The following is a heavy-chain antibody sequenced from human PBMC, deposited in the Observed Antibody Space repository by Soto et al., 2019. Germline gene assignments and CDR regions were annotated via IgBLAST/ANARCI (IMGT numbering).Heavy chain of an antibody. CDR1: GYTFTGYG. J-gene: IGHJ5*02. CDR3: AYEAGWFDP. CDR2: ISAYNGNT. Sequence: ASVKVSCKASGYTFTGYGITWVRQAPGQGLEWMGWISAYNGNTDYAQKFQGRATMTADTSTSTAYMELSSLRSDDTAVYYCAYEAGWFDPWGQGTLVTVSS. V-gene: IGHV1-18*01. D-gene: IGHD5-12*01.